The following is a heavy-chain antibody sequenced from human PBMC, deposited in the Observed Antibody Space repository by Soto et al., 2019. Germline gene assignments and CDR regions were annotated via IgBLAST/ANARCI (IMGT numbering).Heavy chain of an antibody. CDR2: IIPIFGTA. CDR3: ARSVRSRGAPRGYFDY. CDR1: GGTFSSYA. V-gene: IGHV1-69*13. J-gene: IGHJ4*02. D-gene: IGHD2-2*01. Sequence: SVKVSCKASGGTFSSYAISWVRQAPGQGLEWMGGIIPIFGTANYAQKFQGRVTITADESTSTAYMELSSLRSEDTAVYDCARSVRSRGAPRGYFDYWGQGTRVTVSS.